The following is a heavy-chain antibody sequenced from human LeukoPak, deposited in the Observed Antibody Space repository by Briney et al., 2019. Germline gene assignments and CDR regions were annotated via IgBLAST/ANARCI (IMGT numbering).Heavy chain of an antibody. CDR1: GGSVSRSPYY. Sequence: SETLSLTCTVSGGSVSRSPYYWGWIRQPPGKGLEWIGNIYYSGSTYYNPSLKSRVTISVDTSKNQFSLKVTSVTAADTAVYYCARGVIAAGGNDFDYWGQGTLVTVSS. V-gene: IGHV4-39*07. J-gene: IGHJ4*02. CDR3: ARGVIAAGGNDFDY. CDR2: IYYSGST. D-gene: IGHD6-13*01.